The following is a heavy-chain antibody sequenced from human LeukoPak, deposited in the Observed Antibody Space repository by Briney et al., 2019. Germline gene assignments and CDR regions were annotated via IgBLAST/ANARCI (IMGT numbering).Heavy chain of an antibody. J-gene: IGHJ5*01. D-gene: IGHD3-10*01. V-gene: IGHV3-21*01. CDR2: ISSSSSYI. CDR1: GFTFSSYS. Sequence: GGSLRLSCAASGFTFSSYSMNWVRQAPGKGLEWVSSISSSSSYIYYADSVKGRFTISRDNAKNSLYLQMNSLRAEDTAVYCCARVLVRGVISSFDPWGQGTMVTVSS. CDR3: ARVLVRGVISSFDP.